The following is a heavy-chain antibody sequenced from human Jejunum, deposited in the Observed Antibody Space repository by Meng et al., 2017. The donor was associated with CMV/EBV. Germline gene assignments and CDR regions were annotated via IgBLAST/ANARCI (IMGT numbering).Heavy chain of an antibody. V-gene: IGHV3-7*01. Sequence: CAVSGFTFSTYWMCWVRQAPGRGLEWVANIKTDGREKNYLDSVKGRLTISRDNAKSSLYLQMNSLRAEDTAVYYCAITLNDVSDIWGQGTKVTVSS. CDR3: AITLNDVSDI. CDR2: IKTDGREK. D-gene: IGHD1-14*01. J-gene: IGHJ3*02. CDR1: GFTFSTYW.